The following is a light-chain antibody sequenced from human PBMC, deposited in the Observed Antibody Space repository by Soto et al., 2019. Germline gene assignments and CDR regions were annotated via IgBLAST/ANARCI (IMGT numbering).Light chain of an antibody. V-gene: IGKV1-9*01. CDR3: QQLNNYPRT. Sequence: DIQLTQSPSFLSASVGDRVTITCRASQSISSYLNWYQQKPGKAPKLLISTASTLQSGVPSRFSGSGSGTEFTLTISSLQPEDFATYYCQQLNNYPRTFGQGTKVDIK. CDR1: QSISSY. J-gene: IGKJ1*01. CDR2: TAS.